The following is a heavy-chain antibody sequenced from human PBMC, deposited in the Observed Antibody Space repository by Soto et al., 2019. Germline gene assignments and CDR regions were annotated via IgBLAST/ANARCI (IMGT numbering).Heavy chain of an antibody. V-gene: IGHV5-51*01. CDR3: ASNSIAAAGKDYNWFDP. J-gene: IGHJ5*02. D-gene: IGHD6-13*01. CDR1: GYSFTSYW. CDR2: IYPGDSDT. Sequence: GESLKISCKGSGYSFTSYWIGRVRQMPGKGLEWMAIIYPGDSDTRYSPSFQGQVTISADKSISTAYLQWSSLKASDTSIYFCASNSIAAAGKDYNWFDPWGQGTLVPVSS.